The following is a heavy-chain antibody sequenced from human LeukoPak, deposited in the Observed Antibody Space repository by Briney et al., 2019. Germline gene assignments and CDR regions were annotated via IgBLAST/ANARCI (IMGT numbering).Heavy chain of an antibody. CDR2: IRYDGSNK. CDR3: AKDRREYSSGWYLDY. Sequence: PGGSLRPSCAASGFTFSSYGMHWVRQAPGKGLEWVAFIRYDGSNKYYADSVKGRFTISRDNSKNTLYLQMNSLRAEDTAVYYCAKDRREYSSGWYLDYWGQGTLVTVSS. D-gene: IGHD6-25*01. V-gene: IGHV3-30*02. J-gene: IGHJ4*02. CDR1: GFTFSSYG.